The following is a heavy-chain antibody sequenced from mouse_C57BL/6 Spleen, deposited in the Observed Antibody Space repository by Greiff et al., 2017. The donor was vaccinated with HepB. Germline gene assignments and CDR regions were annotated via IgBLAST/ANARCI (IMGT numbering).Heavy chain of an antibody. CDR2: ISDGGSYT. Sequence: EVHLVESGGGLVKPGGSLKLSCAASGFTFSSYAMSWVRQTPEKRLEWVATISDGGSYTYYPDNVKGRFTISRDNAKNNLYLQMSHLKSEDTAMYYCARERDYYDNAMDYWGQGTSVTVSS. J-gene: IGHJ4*01. V-gene: IGHV5-4*01. CDR1: GFTFSSYA. CDR3: ARERDYYDNAMDY. D-gene: IGHD1-1*01.